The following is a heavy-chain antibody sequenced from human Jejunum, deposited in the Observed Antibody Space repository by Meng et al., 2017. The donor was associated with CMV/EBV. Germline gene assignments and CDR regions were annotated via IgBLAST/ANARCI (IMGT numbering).Heavy chain of an antibody. CDR1: GFTFSIYS. D-gene: IGHD1-26*01. CDR2: ISSSSSYI. CDR3: ARAIVGATRYFDY. V-gene: IGHV3-21*01. J-gene: IGHJ4*02. Sequence: SGFTFSIYSMNGVRQAPGKGLEWVSSISSSSSYIYYADSVKGRFTISRDNAKNSLYLQMNSLRAEDTAVYYCARAIVGATRYFDYWGQGTLVTVSS.